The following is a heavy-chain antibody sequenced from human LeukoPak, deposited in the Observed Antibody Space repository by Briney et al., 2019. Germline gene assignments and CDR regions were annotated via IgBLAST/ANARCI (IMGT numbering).Heavy chain of an antibody. CDR1: GYTFTGYY. CDR3: ARDLAGNSRDY. J-gene: IGHJ4*02. CDR2: INPNSGGT. V-gene: IGHV1-2*06. D-gene: IGHD4-23*01. Sequence: ASVKVSCKASGYTFTGYYMHWVRQAPGQGPEWMGRINPNSGGTNYAQKFQGRVTMTRDTSISTAYMELSRLRSDDTAVYYCARDLAGNSRDYWGQGTLVTVSS.